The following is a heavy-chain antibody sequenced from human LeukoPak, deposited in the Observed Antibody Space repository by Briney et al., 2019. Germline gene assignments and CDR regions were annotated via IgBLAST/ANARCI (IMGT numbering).Heavy chain of an antibody. Sequence: PETLSLTCTVPVGSTSRYYWCWIRHPPGKGLECIWYIYFRGSTNYNPSLKSRVTISVDTSKSQFSLKLSSVTAADTAVYYCARELGDPLGNYGMDVWGQGTTVTVTS. CDR2: IYFRGST. CDR3: ARELGDPLGNYGMDV. CDR1: VGSTSRYY. V-gene: IGHV4-59*01. J-gene: IGHJ6*02.